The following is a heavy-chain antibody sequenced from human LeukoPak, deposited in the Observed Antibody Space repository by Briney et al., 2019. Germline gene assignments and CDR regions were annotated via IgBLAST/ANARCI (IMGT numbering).Heavy chain of an antibody. Sequence: SSETLSLTCTVSGGSISSSSYYWGWIRQPPGKGLEWIGSIYYSGSTYYNPSLKSRVTISVDTSKNQFSLKLSSVTAADTAVYYCARGGGDLLLWFGELSPARYYYYMDVWGKGTTVTISS. V-gene: IGHV4-39*07. J-gene: IGHJ6*03. D-gene: IGHD3-10*01. CDR3: ARGGGDLLLWFGELSPARYYYYMDV. CDR2: IYYSGST. CDR1: GGSISSSSYY.